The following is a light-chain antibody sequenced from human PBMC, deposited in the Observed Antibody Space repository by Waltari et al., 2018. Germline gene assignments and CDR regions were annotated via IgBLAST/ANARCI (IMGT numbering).Light chain of an antibody. V-gene: IGKV3-20*01. J-gene: IGKJ1*01. CDR2: GAS. CDR3: QHYVRLPAT. Sequence: IVLTQSPGTLSLSLGARATLSCRASQSVSRSLAWYQQKPGQAPQPLIYGASTRATGIPDRFSGSGSGTDFSLTISSLEPEDFAIYFCQHYVRLPATFGQGTKVEIK. CDR1: QSVSRS.